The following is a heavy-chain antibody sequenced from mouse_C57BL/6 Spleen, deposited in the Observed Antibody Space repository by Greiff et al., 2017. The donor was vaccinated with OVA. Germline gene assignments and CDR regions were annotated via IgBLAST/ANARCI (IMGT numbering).Heavy chain of an antibody. Sequence: QVQLKESGAELVRPGASVKLSCKASGYTFTDYYINWVKQRPGQGLEWIARIYPGSGNTYYNEKFKGKATLTAEKSSSTAYMQLSSLTSEDAVVYFGARSGYYDYDEGFADWGQGTLVTVSA. J-gene: IGHJ3*01. CDR2: IYPGSGNT. CDR1: GYTFTDYY. CDR3: ARSGYYDYDEGFAD. V-gene: IGHV1-76*01. D-gene: IGHD2-4*01.